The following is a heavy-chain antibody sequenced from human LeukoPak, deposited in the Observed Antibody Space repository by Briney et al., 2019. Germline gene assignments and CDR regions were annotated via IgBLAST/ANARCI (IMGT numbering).Heavy chain of an antibody. CDR1: GDSISSHD. CDR3: AREAMINWFDP. V-gene: IGHV4-59*11. J-gene: IGHJ5*02. CDR2: IYFSGST. Sequence: SETLSLTCTVSGDSISSHDWSWIRQPPGKGLEWIGYIYFSGSTKYNPSLKSRVTISVDTSKKQISLKLSSVTAADTAVYYCAREAMINWFDPWGQGTLVTVSS. D-gene: IGHD3-16*01.